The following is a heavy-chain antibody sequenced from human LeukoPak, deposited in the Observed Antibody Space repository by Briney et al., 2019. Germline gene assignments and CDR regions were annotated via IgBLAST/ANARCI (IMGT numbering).Heavy chain of an antibody. CDR3: ARTYHYDSSGPYY. V-gene: IGHV4-34*01. J-gene: IGHJ4*02. CDR2: INHSGST. Sequence: SETLSLTCAVYGGSFSGYYWSWIRQPPGKGLEWIGEINHSGSTNYNPSLKSRVTISVDTSKNQFSLKLSSVTAADTAVYYCARTYHYDSSGPYYWGQGTLVTVSS. D-gene: IGHD3-22*01. CDR1: GGSFSGYY.